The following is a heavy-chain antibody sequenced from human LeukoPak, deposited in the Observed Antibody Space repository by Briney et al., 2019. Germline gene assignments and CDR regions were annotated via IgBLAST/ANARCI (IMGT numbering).Heavy chain of an antibody. J-gene: IGHJ3*02. V-gene: IGHV3-30-3*01. D-gene: IGHD2-2*01. CDR1: GFTFSSYA. Sequence: GGSLRLSCAASGFTFSSYAMHWVRQAPGKGLEWVAVISYDGSNKYYADSVKGRFTISRDNSKNTLYLQMNSLRAEDTAVYYCARGEVVVVPAAVAFDIWGQGTMVTVSS. CDR3: ARGEVVVVPAAVAFDI. CDR2: ISYDGSNK.